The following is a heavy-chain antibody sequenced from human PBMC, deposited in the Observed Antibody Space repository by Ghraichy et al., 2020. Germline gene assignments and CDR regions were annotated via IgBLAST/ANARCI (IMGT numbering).Heavy chain of an antibody. CDR2: INHSGST. D-gene: IGHD2-15*01. CDR3: ARLTEVVLFDY. CDR1: GGSFSDYY. Sequence: SETLSLTCAVYGGSFSDYYWSWIRQPPGRGLEWIGEINHSGSTNYNPSLKSRVTISVDTSKNQFSLKLSSVTAADTAVYFCARLTEVVLFDYWGQGTLVTVSS. V-gene: IGHV4-34*01. J-gene: IGHJ4*02.